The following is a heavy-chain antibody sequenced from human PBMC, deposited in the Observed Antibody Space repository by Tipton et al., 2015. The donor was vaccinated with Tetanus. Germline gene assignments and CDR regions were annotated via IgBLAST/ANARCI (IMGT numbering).Heavy chain of an antibody. Sequence: TLSLTCTVSGASVTTYYWYWMRQTPGKGLDWLGYMFYSGGTTKYNPSLKSRPSMSLHTSQNQFSLKLNSVTAADTAVYSCARRRGMIHTFDIWGQGTVVTVSS. V-gene: IGHV4-59*02. CDR3: ARRRGMIHTFDI. D-gene: IGHD1-14*01. J-gene: IGHJ3*02. CDR1: GASVTTYY. CDR2: MFYSGGT.